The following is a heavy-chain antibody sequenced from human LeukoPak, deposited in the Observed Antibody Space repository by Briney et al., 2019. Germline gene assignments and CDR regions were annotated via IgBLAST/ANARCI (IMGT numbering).Heavy chain of an antibody. D-gene: IGHD3-22*01. CDR3: ARGYYYDSSGYYYQDAFDI. CDR1: GGAFSSYA. J-gene: IGHJ3*02. CDR2: IIPIFGTA. V-gene: IGHV1-69*13. Sequence: RVASVKVSCKASGGAFSSYAISWVRQAPGQGLEWMGGIIPIFGTANYAQKFQGRVTITADESTSTAYMELSSLRSEDTAVYYCARGYYYDSSGYYYQDAFDIWGQGTMVTVSS.